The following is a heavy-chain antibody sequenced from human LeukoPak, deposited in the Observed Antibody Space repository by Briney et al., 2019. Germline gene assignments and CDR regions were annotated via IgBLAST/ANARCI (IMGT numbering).Heavy chain of an antibody. Sequence: SETLSLTCAVSGGSISSSNWWSWVRQPPGKGLEWIGEINHSGSTNYNPSLKSRVTISVDTSKNQFSLKLSSVTAADTAVYYCARINYGDYRNWFDPWGQGTLVTVSS. J-gene: IGHJ5*02. D-gene: IGHD4-17*01. CDR2: INHSGST. CDR1: GGSISSSNW. CDR3: ARINYGDYRNWFDP. V-gene: IGHV4-4*02.